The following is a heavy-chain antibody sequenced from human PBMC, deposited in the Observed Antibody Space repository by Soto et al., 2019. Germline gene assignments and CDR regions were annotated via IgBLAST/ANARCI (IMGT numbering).Heavy chain of an antibody. D-gene: IGHD2-15*01. Sequence: QITLKESGQTLVKPTQTLTLICSLSGFSINNGGVGVGWIRQPPGKAPEWLAPLYWNDDEWYNPSLRYRLSVTKDSSKHQLVLTMTHIDPMDTGTCYFAKRRALRNNLFFDPWGQGALVTVSS. CDR2: LYWNDDE. CDR3: AKRRALRNNLFFDP. CDR1: GFSINNGGVG. V-gene: IGHV2-5*01. J-gene: IGHJ4*02.